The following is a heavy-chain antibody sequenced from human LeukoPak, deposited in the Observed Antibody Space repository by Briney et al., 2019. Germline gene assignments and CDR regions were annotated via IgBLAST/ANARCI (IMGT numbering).Heavy chain of an antibody. CDR3: ARAGVVPAARYFQH. CDR1: GFTFSSYW. V-gene: IGHV3-7*01. J-gene: IGHJ1*01. D-gene: IGHD2-2*01. Sequence: GGSLRLSCAASGFTFSSYWMSWVRQAPGKGLEWVANIKQDGSEKYYVDSVKGRFTISRDNSKNTLYLQMNSLRAEDTAVYYCARAGVVPAARYFQHWGQGTLVTVSS. CDR2: IKQDGSEK.